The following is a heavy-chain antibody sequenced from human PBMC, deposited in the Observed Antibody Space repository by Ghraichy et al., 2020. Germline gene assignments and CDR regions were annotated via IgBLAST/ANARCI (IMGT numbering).Heavy chain of an antibody. Sequence: SETLSLTCTVSGGSINNYYWSWIRQPPGKGLEWIGYIYYSGSTNYNPSLKSRVTISVDTSKNQFSLKLSSVTAADAAVYYCARPNYYYYYMDVWGKGTTVTVSS. CDR1: GGSINNYY. CDR2: IYYSGST. CDR3: ARPNYYYYYMDV. V-gene: IGHV4-59*01. J-gene: IGHJ6*03.